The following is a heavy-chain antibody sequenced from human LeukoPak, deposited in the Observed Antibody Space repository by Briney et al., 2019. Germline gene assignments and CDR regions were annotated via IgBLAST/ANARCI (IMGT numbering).Heavy chain of an antibody. Sequence: PSETLSLTCTVSGGSISSYYWSWIRQPPGKRLEWIGYIYYSGTTNYNPSLKSRLTISVDTSKNQFSLKLSSVTAADTAVYYCARSYDSSGYNPQGAFDIWGQGTMVTVSS. CDR2: IYYSGTT. CDR3: ARSYDSSGYNPQGAFDI. V-gene: IGHV4-59*01. CDR1: GGSISSYY. J-gene: IGHJ3*02. D-gene: IGHD3-22*01.